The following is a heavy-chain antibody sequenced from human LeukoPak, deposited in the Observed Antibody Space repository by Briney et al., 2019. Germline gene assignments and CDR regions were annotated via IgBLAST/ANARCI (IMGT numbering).Heavy chain of an antibody. D-gene: IGHD3-9*01. Sequence: SETLSLTCTVSGGSISSYYWSWIRQPPGKGLEWIGYIYYSGSTNYNPSLKSRVTISVDTSKNQFSLKLSSVTAADTAVYYCASHHYDILTGYSPFDYWGQGTLVTVSS. V-gene: IGHV4-59*12. CDR3: ASHHYDILTGYSPFDY. CDR2: IYYSGST. CDR1: GGSISSYY. J-gene: IGHJ4*02.